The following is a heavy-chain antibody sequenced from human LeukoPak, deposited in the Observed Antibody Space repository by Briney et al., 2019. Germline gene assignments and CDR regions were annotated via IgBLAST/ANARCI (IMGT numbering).Heavy chain of an antibody. Sequence: GGSLRLSCAASGFTFSSYGMHWVRQAPGKGLEWVAVIWYDGSNKYYADSVKGRFTISRDNSKNTLYLQMNSLRAEDTAVYYCARSERSSGWSYFDYWGQGTLVTVSS. J-gene: IGHJ4*02. D-gene: IGHD6-19*01. CDR2: IWYDGSNK. CDR1: GFTFSSYG. V-gene: IGHV3-33*01. CDR3: ARSERSSGWSYFDY.